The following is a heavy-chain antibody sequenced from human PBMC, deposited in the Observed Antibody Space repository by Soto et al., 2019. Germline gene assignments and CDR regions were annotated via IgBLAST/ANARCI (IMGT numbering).Heavy chain of an antibody. CDR1: GFTFSSYS. CDR2: ISSSSSYI. D-gene: IGHD4-4*01. Sequence: GGSLRLSCAASGFTFSSYSMNWVRQAPGKGLEWVSSISSSSSYIYYADSVKGRFTISRDNAKNSLYLQMNSLRAEDTAVYYCARLPTVTTLTGGGYWGQGTLVTVSS. V-gene: IGHV3-21*01. CDR3: ARLPTVTTLTGGGY. J-gene: IGHJ4*02.